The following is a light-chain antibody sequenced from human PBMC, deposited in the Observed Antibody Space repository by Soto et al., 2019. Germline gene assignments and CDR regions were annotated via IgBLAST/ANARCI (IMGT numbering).Light chain of an antibody. CDR1: SSDVGGYNY. Sequence: QSALTQPRSVSGSHGQSVTISCTGTSSDVGGYNYVSWYEQNPVKAPKLMIYDVTKRPSGVPDRFSGSKSGNTASLTISGHQAEEEADYYCCSYAGSYTWIFGTGTKLTVL. CDR2: DVT. J-gene: IGLJ1*01. CDR3: CSYAGSYTWI. V-gene: IGLV2-11*01.